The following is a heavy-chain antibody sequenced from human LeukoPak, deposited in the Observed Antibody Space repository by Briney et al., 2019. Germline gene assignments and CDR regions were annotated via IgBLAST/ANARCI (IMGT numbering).Heavy chain of an antibody. CDR3: AKATYYYDSSGYYEENYFDY. Sequence: PGGSLRLSCAASGFTFSSYAMSWVRQAPGKGLEWVSAISGSGGSTYYADSVKGRFTISRDISKNTLYLQMNSLRAEDTAVYYCAKATYYYDSSGYYEENYFDYWGQGTLVTVSS. CDR1: GFTFSSYA. V-gene: IGHV3-23*01. D-gene: IGHD3-22*01. J-gene: IGHJ4*02. CDR2: ISGSGGST.